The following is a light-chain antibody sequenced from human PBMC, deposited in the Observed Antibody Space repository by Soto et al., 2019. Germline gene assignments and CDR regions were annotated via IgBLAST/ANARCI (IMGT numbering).Light chain of an antibody. CDR1: QSISSW. J-gene: IGKJ4*01. Sequence: DIQMTQSPSTLSASVGDRVTVTCLASQSISSWLAWYQQKPGKAPKLLIYKASSLESGVPSRFSGSGSGKEFTLTISSLQPDDFATYYCQQYNSYPLTFGGGTKVEIK. V-gene: IGKV1-5*03. CDR2: KAS. CDR3: QQYNSYPLT.